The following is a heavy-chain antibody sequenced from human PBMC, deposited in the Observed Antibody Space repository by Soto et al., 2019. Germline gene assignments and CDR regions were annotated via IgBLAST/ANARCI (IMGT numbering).Heavy chain of an antibody. CDR1: GDSVSNNRAT. CDR2: TYYRSKWIS. Sequence: PSQTLSLTCAISGDSVSNNRATWNWIRQSPSGGLEWLGRTYYRSKWISDYAMSVKSRISINPDTSKNLISLHLNSVTPEDTAIYYCAREPPDLNSGFDFWGQGTPVTVSS. J-gene: IGHJ4*02. CDR3: AREPPDLNSGFDF. D-gene: IGHD6-19*01. V-gene: IGHV6-1*01.